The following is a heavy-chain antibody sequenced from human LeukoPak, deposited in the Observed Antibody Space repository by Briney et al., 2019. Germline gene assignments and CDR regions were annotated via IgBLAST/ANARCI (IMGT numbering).Heavy chain of an antibody. Sequence: SETLCLTCAVYGGSFSGYYWSWIRQPPGKGLEWIGEINHSGSTNYNPSLKSRVTISVDTSKNQFSLKLSSVTAADTAVYYCARITMVRGVIIRPRNWFDPWGQGTLVTVSS. V-gene: IGHV4-34*01. CDR1: GGSFSGYY. CDR2: INHSGST. D-gene: IGHD3-10*01. J-gene: IGHJ5*02. CDR3: ARITMVRGVIIRPRNWFDP.